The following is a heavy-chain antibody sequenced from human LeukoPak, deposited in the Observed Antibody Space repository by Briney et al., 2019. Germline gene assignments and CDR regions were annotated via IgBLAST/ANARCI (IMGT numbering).Heavy chain of an antibody. CDR3: ARDRVSGSPDYYYYYMDV. CDR2: INPNSGGT. CDR1: GYTFTGYY. Sequence: ASVKVSCKASGYTFTGYYMHWVRQAPGQGLEWMGWINPNSGGTNYVQKFQGRVTMTRDTSISTAYMELSRLRSDDTVVYYCARDRVSGSPDYYYYYMDVWGKGTTVTVSS. V-gene: IGHV1-2*02. D-gene: IGHD1-26*01. J-gene: IGHJ6*03.